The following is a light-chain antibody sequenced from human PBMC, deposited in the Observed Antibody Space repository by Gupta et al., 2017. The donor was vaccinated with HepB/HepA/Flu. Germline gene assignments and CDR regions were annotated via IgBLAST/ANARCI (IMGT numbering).Light chain of an antibody. J-gene: IGKJ1*01. V-gene: IGKV1-39*01. Sequence: LPGGVPSRFSGSGSGTDFTLTITSLQPEDVAIYYWQQSYSRWTFGQGTKVEIK. CDR3: QQSYSRWT.